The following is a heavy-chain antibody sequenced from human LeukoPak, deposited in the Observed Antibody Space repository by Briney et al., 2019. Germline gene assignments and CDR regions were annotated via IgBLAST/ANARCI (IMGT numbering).Heavy chain of an antibody. Sequence: SETLPLTCTVSGGSISSYYWSWIRQPPGKGLEWIGYIYYSGSTNYNPSLKSRVTISVDTSKNQFSLKLSSVTAADTAVYYCARYSSGYGVDYWGQGTLVTVSS. D-gene: IGHD6-19*01. CDR3: ARYSSGYGVDY. CDR2: IYYSGST. J-gene: IGHJ4*02. CDR1: GGSISSYY. V-gene: IGHV4-59*01.